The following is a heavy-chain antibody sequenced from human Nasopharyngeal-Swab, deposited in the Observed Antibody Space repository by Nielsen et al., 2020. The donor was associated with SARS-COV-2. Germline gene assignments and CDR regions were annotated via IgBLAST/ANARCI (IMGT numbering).Heavy chain of an antibody. J-gene: IGHJ6*03. CDR1: GGSISSGDYY. Sequence: LRLSCTVSGGSISSGDYYWSWIRQPPGKGLEWIGYIYYSGSTYYNPSLKSRVTISADTSKNQFSLKLSSVTAADTAVYYCARTQRYYDSSGYYYYYMDVWGKGTTVTVSS. V-gene: IGHV4-30-4*01. D-gene: IGHD3-22*01. CDR2: IYYSGST. CDR3: ARTQRYYDSSGYYYYYMDV.